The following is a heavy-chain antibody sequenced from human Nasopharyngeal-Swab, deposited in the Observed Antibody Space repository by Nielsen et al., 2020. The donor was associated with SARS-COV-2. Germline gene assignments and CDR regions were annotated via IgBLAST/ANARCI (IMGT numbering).Heavy chain of an antibody. Sequence: ASVKVSCKASGYTFTSYAMHWVRQDPGQRLEWMGWINAGNGNTKYSQKFQGRVTITRDTSASTAYMELSSLRSEDTAVYYCARYYREGSGYLYYGMDVWGQGTTVTVSS. J-gene: IGHJ6*02. CDR1: GYTFTSYA. D-gene: IGHD3-22*01. CDR2: INAGNGNT. CDR3: ARYYREGSGYLYYGMDV. V-gene: IGHV1-3*01.